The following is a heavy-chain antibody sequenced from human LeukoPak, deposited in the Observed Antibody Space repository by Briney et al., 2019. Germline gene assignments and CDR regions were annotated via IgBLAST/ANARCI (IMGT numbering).Heavy chain of an antibody. CDR2: ISGSGGST. V-gene: IGHV3-23*01. D-gene: IGHD5-18*01. Sequence: PGGSLRLSCAASGFTFSSYAMSWVRQAPGKGLESVSSISGSGGSTYYADSVKGRFTISRDNSVNTLYLQMNSLRAEDTAVYYCAEAGYTYGLLDYWGQGTLVTVSS. CDR3: AEAGYTYGLLDY. J-gene: IGHJ4*02. CDR1: GFTFSSYA.